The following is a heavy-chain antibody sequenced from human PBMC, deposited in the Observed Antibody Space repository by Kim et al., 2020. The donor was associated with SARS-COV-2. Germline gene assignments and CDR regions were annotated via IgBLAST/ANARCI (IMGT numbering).Heavy chain of an antibody. Sequence: GGSLRLSCAASGFTFSSYSMNWVRQAPGKGLEWVSSISSSSSYIYYADSVKGRFTISRDNAKNSLYLQMNSLRTEDTAVYYCASGRDGYNFGSYYYGMDVWGQGTTVTVSS. CDR1: GFTFSSYS. D-gene: IGHD1-1*01. CDR2: ISSSSSYI. J-gene: IGHJ6*02. CDR3: ASGRDGYNFGSYYYGMDV. V-gene: IGHV3-21*01.